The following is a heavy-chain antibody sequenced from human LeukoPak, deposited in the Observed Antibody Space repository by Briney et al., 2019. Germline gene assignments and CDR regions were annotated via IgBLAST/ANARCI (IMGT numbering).Heavy chain of an antibody. D-gene: IGHD3-22*01. V-gene: IGHV3-23*01. CDR2: ISGSGGST. CDR1: GFTFRSYD. Sequence: PGGSLGLSCAVSGFTFRSYDMSWVRQAPGKGLEWVSGISGSGGSTYYADSVKGRFTISRDNSKNTLYLQMNSLRAEDTAVYYCAKEKAYDSSGPPGYWGQGTLVTVSS. J-gene: IGHJ4*02. CDR3: AKEKAYDSSGPPGY.